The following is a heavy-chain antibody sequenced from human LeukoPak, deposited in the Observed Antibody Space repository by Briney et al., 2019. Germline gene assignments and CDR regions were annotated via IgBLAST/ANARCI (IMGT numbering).Heavy chain of an antibody. J-gene: IGHJ5*02. V-gene: IGHV3-33*06. D-gene: IGHD6-13*01. CDR1: GFTFSSYG. Sequence: HPGGSLRLSCAASGFTFSSYGMHWVRQAPGKGLEWVAVIWYDGSNKYYADSVKGRFTISRDNSKNTPYLQMNSLRAEDTAVYYCAKGYSSSLSWFDPWGQGTLVTVSS. CDR2: IWYDGSNK. CDR3: AKGYSSSLSWFDP.